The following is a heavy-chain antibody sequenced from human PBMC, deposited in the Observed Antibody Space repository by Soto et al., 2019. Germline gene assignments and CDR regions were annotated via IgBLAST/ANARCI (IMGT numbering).Heavy chain of an antibody. CDR2: IIPIFGTA. D-gene: IGHD3-16*01. Sequence: SVKVSCKASGGTFSSYAISWVRQAPGQGLEWMGGIIPIFGTANYAQKFQGRVTITADESTSTAYMELSSLRSEDTAVYYCARDGGSFGNWFDPWGQGXLVTVYS. J-gene: IGHJ5*02. CDR3: ARDGGSFGNWFDP. CDR1: GGTFSSYA. V-gene: IGHV1-69*13.